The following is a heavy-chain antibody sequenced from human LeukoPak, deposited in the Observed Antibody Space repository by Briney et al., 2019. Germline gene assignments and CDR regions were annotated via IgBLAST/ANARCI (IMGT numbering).Heavy chain of an antibody. CDR2: IDSNSGGT. V-gene: IGHV1-2*02. J-gene: IGHJ4*02. Sequence: ASVKVSCKASGYTFSGYYMHWVRRAPGQGFEWMGRIDSNSGGTNYALNFQGRVTMTRDTSISTVYMELISLRSDDTAVYYCAREMNYDDYRTSDYWGQGTLVTVSS. D-gene: IGHD4-17*01. CDR3: AREMNYDDYRTSDY. CDR1: GYTFSGYY.